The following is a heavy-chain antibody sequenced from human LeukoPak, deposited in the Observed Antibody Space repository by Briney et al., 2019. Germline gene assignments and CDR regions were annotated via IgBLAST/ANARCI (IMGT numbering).Heavy chain of an antibody. D-gene: IGHD1-26*01. CDR2: IYYIRNT. V-gene: IGHV4-61*08. CDR3: ARTQSQSGSYRYYFGY. Sequence: SETLSLTCTVSGGSVGSAGYYWSWIRQPPVGGLEWIGYIYYIRNTNYNPSLKSRVSMSLDPSKNQFSLKLNSVTAADTAVYYCARTQSQSGSYRYYFGYWGQGTLVTVSS. CDR1: GGSVGSAGYY. J-gene: IGHJ4*02.